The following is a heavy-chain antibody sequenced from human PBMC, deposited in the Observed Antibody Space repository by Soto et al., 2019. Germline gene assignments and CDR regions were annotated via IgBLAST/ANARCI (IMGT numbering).Heavy chain of an antibody. CDR3: ARVEGSSYYFRHDC. J-gene: IGHJ4*02. V-gene: IGHV4-31*03. CDR2: IYYSGSS. D-gene: IGHD1-26*01. CDR1: GGSIVSGSYH. Sequence: PAETLSLTCTVSGGSIVSGSYHWICIRQRPGKGLEWIGNIYYSGSSYYNPSLKSRATISIDTSKDQFSLRLGSVTAADTAVYYCARVEGSSYYFRHDCWGRGTLVTVSS.